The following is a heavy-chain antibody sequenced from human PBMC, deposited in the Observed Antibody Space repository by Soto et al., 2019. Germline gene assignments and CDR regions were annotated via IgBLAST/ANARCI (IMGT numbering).Heavy chain of an antibody. J-gene: IGHJ6*02. CDR1: GGSFSGYY. CDR2: INHSGST. D-gene: IGHD3-16*01. V-gene: IGHV4-34*01. Sequence: SETLSLTCAVYGGSFSGYYWSWIRQPPGKGLEWIGEINHSGSTNYNPSLKSRVTISVDTSKNQFSLKLSSVTAADTAVYYCARIRLGGLPIYYYYYGMDVWGQGTTVTVSS. CDR3: ARIRLGGLPIYYYYYGMDV.